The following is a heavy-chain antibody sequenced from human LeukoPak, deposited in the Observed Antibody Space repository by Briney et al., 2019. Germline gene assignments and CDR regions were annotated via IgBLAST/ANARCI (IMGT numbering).Heavy chain of an antibody. Sequence: GRSLRLSCAASGFTFNDHAMYWVRQAPGKGLEWVSGINWNSDNIGYADSVKGRLTIPRDDAKNSLFLQMNSLRTEDTALYYCARASYYYDTTGLGAVDIWGQGTMVTVSS. D-gene: IGHD3-22*01. J-gene: IGHJ3*02. CDR2: INWNSDNI. CDR3: ARASYYYDTTGLGAVDI. V-gene: IGHV3-9*01. CDR1: GFTFNDHA.